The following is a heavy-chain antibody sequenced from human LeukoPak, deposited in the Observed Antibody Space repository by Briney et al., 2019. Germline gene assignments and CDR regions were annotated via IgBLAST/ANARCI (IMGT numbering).Heavy chain of an antibody. D-gene: IGHD6-13*01. J-gene: IGHJ4*02. CDR3: ARVPPYYSSSWYYIDY. CDR1: GYSFTSYW. CDR2: IYPGDSDT. V-gene: IGHV5-51*01. Sequence: GESLKISCKGSGYSFTSYWIGWVRQMPGKGLEWMGIIYPGDSDTRYSPSFQGQVTISADKSISTAYLQWSSLKASDTAMYHCARVPPYYSSSWYYIDYWGQGTLVTVSS.